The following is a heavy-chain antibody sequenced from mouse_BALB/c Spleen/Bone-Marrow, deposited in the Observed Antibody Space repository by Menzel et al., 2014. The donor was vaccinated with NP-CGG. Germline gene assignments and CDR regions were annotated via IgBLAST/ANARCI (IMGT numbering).Heavy chain of an antibody. V-gene: IGHV6-6*02. CDR3: PRSDLLRLPWFAY. Sequence: EVKLVESGGGLVQPGGSIKLSCVASGFTFSNYWMNWVRQSPEKGLEWVAEIRLKSKSYATHYAESVKGRCNISRDDSKDRVYLQMNKLRAENTGIYYCPRSDLLRLPWFAYWGQGTLVTISA. D-gene: IGHD1-2*01. CDR1: GFTFSNYW. CDR2: IRLKSKSYAT. J-gene: IGHJ3*01.